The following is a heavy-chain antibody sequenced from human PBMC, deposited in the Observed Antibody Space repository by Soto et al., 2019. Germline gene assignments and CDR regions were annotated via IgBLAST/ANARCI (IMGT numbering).Heavy chain of an antibody. CDR2: VYYTGST. CDR1: GGSISSSSYY. CDR3: ARLLYDSRGYYYFDY. Sequence: QLQLQESGPGLVKPSETLSLTCTVSGGSISSSSYYWGWIRQPPGKGLEWIGSVYYTGSTYDNPSLKILITLSVDRSKSQFSLKLTSVTAADTAVYYCARLLYDSRGYYYFDYWGQGTLVTVSS. V-gene: IGHV4-39*01. J-gene: IGHJ4*02. D-gene: IGHD3-22*01.